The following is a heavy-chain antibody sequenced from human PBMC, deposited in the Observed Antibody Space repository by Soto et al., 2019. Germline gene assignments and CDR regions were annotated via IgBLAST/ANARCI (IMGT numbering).Heavy chain of an antibody. D-gene: IGHD2-8*01. Sequence: RRLSCTTSGLTFRNHAMTWVRQAPDKGLEWVSTISDSGVNTHYADSVKGRFTISRDNSRNTLYLQMNSLRGEDKAVYYCVSWVSAQFDYWGQGTVVTVSS. CDR3: VSWVSAQFDY. V-gene: IGHV3-23*01. J-gene: IGHJ4*02. CDR1: GLTFRNHA. CDR2: ISDSGVNT.